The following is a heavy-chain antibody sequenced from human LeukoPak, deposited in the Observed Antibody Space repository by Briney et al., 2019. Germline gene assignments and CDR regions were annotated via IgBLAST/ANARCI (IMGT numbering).Heavy chain of an antibody. CDR1: GGSISTYY. D-gene: IGHD3-10*01. J-gene: IGHJ1*01. Sequence: SETLSLTCTVTGGSISTYYWSWIRQPAGKGLEWIGRIYSSGSTNYNPSLKSRVTMSVDTSKNQVSLRLSSVTAADTAVYYCTRDSPYYSFSEHWGQGTLVSVSS. V-gene: IGHV4-4*07. CDR3: TRDSPYYSFSEH. CDR2: IYSSGST.